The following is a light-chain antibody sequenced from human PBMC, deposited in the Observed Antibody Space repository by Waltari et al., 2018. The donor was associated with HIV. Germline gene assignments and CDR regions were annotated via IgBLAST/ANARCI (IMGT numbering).Light chain of an antibody. CDR1: SSHIGTQF. J-gene: IGLJ2*01. Sequence: QTVLTQPRSVSAAPRQKDTNPRSGGSSHIGTQFLSWYQKVPGTAPKLLIYDNTKRPSGISDRFSGSQSGTSGTLGISGLQTGDEADYYCATWDSSLSAGVFGGGTKVTVL. V-gene: IGLV1-51*01. CDR3: ATWDSSLSAGV. CDR2: DNT.